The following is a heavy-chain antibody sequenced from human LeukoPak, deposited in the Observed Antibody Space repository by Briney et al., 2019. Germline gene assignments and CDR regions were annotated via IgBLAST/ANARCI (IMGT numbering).Heavy chain of an antibody. CDR1: GYTFTSYG. Sequence: ASVKVSCKASGYTFTSYGIGWVRQAPGQGLEWMGWISAYNGNTNYAQKLQGRVTMTTDISTSTAYMELRSLTSDDTAVYYCAGDNSVGDNAWWFDPWGQGTLVTVSS. CDR2: ISAYNGNT. CDR3: AGDNSVGDNAWWFDP. V-gene: IGHV1-18*01. D-gene: IGHD1-26*01. J-gene: IGHJ5*02.